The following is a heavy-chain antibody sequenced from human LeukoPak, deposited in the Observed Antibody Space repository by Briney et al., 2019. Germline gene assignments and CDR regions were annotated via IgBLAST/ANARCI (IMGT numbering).Heavy chain of an antibody. J-gene: IGHJ4*02. Sequence: RGSLRLSCAASGLSFSSHWMHWVRQVPGKGLVWVSRINPVVSTTHYADSVKGRFTISRGNAKNTLYLQMNSLRDEDTAVYYCARGVTAGSGKFDYWGQGTLVSVSS. CDR1: GLSFSSHW. V-gene: IGHV3-74*01. CDR3: ARGVTAGSGKFDY. CDR2: INPVVSTT. D-gene: IGHD6-25*01.